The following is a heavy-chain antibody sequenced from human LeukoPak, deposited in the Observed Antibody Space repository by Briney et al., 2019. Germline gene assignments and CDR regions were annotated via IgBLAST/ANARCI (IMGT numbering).Heavy chain of an antibody. CDR3: ARVNPGYCSGGSCYSGFSYMDV. V-gene: IGHV4-4*07. J-gene: IGHJ6*03. Sequence: SETLSLTCTVSGGSISSYYWSWIRQPAGKGLEWIGRIYTSGSTNYNPSLKSRVTMSVDTSKNQFSLKLSSVTAADTAVYYCARVNPGYCSGGSCYSGFSYMDVWGKGTTVTVSS. D-gene: IGHD2-15*01. CDR1: GGSISSYY. CDR2: IYTSGST.